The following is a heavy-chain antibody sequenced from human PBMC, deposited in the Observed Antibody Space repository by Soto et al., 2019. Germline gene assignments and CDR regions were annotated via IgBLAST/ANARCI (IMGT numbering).Heavy chain of an antibody. CDR3: ARGRYGDY. Sequence: QVHLVQSGAEVKKPGASVRVSCKGSGYAFTTYGITWVRQAPGQGLEWMGWISAHNGNTNYAQKLQGRVTVTRDTTTSTAYMELRSLRSDDTAVYYCARGRYGDYWGQGALVTVSS. CDR1: GYAFTTYG. J-gene: IGHJ4*02. CDR2: ISAHNGNT. V-gene: IGHV1-18*01. D-gene: IGHD1-1*01.